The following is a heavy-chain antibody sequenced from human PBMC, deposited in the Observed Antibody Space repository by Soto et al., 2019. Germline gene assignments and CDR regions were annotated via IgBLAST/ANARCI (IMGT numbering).Heavy chain of an antibody. J-gene: IGHJ6*02. CDR2: IYTSGST. CDR3: ATDSGYCSSTSCYSYYYYGMDV. CDR1: GGAISSYC. V-gene: IGHV4-4*07. D-gene: IGHD2-2*01. Sequence: SETLSLTCTVSGGAISSYCWSWIRQAAGKGLEWIGRIYTSGSTNYNPSLKSRVTMSGDTSKNQFSLKLSSLTAADTAVYYCATDSGYCSSTSCYSYYYYGMDVWGQGTTVPSSS.